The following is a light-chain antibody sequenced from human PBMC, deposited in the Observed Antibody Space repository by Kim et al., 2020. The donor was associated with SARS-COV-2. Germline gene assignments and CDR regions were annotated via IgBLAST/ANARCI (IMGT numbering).Light chain of an antibody. CDR1: QIGSSSY. Sequence: SSPGERHTPSGRASQIGSSSYVAWYRRKPGQSPSLLINVVSIRAPGIPDRFSGSGSGTDFTLTISRLEPEDFAVYYCQQYAGAPHTFGQGTKLEI. V-gene: IGKV3-20*01. J-gene: IGKJ2*01. CDR2: VVS. CDR3: QQYAGAPHT.